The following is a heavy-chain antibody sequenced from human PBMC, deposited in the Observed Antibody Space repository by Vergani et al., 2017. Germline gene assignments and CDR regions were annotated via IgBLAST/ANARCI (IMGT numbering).Heavy chain of an antibody. V-gene: IGHV4-61*02. Sequence: QVQLQESGPGLVKPSQTLSLTCTVSGGSISSGSYYWSWIRQPAGKGLEWIGRIYTSGSTNYNPSLKSRVTISVDTSKNQFSLKLSSVTAADTAVYYCARARGGYSYGYGMDVWGQGTTVTVSS. J-gene: IGHJ6*02. CDR3: ARARGGYSYGYGMDV. D-gene: IGHD5-18*01. CDR1: GGSISSGSYY. CDR2: IYTSGST.